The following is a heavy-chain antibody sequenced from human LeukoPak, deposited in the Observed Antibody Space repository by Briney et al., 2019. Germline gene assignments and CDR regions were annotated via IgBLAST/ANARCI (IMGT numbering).Heavy chain of an antibody. CDR3: ARGRDTAEVGVRDAFDI. D-gene: IGHD5-18*01. Sequence: SETLSLTCTVSGASVTRYCWSWIRQPAGRGLEWIGRICTNGNTNYNPSLESRVTMSLDTSKNQFSMRLRSVTAADTAVYYCARGRDTAEVGVRDAFDIWGQGTMVTVSS. J-gene: IGHJ3*02. CDR1: GASVTRYC. CDR2: ICTNGNT. V-gene: IGHV4-4*07.